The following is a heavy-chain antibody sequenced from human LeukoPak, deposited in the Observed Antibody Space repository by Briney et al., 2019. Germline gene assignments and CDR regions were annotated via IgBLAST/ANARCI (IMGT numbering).Heavy chain of an antibody. CDR3: ARGKAQGTTAGITRFDY. Sequence: GASVKVSCKASGYTFTGYYMHWVRQAPGQGLEWMGWINPNSGGTNYAQKFQGRVTMTRDTSISTAYMELSRLRSDDTAVYYCARGKAQGTTAGITRFDYWGQEPWSPSPQ. V-gene: IGHV1-2*02. D-gene: IGHD1-1*01. J-gene: IGHJ4*01. CDR1: GYTFTGYY. CDR2: INPNSGGT.